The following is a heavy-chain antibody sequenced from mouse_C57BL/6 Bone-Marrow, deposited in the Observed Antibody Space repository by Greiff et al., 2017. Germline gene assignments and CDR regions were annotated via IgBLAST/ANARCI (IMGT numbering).Heavy chain of an antibody. D-gene: IGHD2-2*01. CDR3: ARSGYGYDEGAMDY. CDR1: GYTFTSYW. CDR2: IDPNSGGT. Sequence: QVHVKQSGAELVKPGASVKLSCKASGYTFTSYWMHWVKQRPGRGLEWIGRIDPNSGGTKYNEKFKSKATLTVDKPSSTAYMQLSSLTSEDSAVYYCARSGYGYDEGAMDYWGQGTSVTVSS. V-gene: IGHV1-72*01. J-gene: IGHJ4*01.